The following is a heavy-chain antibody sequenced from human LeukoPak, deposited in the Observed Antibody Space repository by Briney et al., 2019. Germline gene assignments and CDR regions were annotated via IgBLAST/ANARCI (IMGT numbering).Heavy chain of an antibody. D-gene: IGHD3-9*01. CDR2: IKSNTDGGTT. Sequence: PGGSLRLSCAASGFTFSNAWMSWVRQAPGKGLEWVGRIKSNTDGGTTDYAAPVKGRFTISRDDSKNTLYLQMNSLKTEDTAVYYCTTELYYDILTGYYWIGYWGQGTLVTVSS. CDR1: GFTFSNAW. CDR3: TTELYYDILTGYYWIGY. J-gene: IGHJ4*02. V-gene: IGHV3-15*01.